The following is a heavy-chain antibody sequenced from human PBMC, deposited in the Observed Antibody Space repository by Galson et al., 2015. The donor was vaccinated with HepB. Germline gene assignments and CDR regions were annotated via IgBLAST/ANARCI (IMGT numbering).Heavy chain of an antibody. Sequence: SVRLSCAASGFTFSNAWMSWVRQAPGKGLEWVGRIKSKTDGGTTDYAAPVKGRFTISRDDSKNTLYLQMNSLKTEDTAVYYCTTQWEWELQPYFDYWGQGTLVTVSS. CDR1: GFTFSNAW. CDR2: IKSKTDGGTT. J-gene: IGHJ4*02. V-gene: IGHV3-15*01. D-gene: IGHD1-26*01. CDR3: TTQWEWELQPYFDY.